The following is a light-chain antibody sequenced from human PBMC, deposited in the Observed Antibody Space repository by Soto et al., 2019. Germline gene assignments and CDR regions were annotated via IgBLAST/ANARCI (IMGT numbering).Light chain of an antibody. Sequence: DILLTQSPATVSPSAGDRVTLTCRASRSISRYLDWYQQKPGKAPKRLIYAASNVQSGVPSRFSGSGSETDFTLTISSLQPEYLATYYRQHSYTPPPWTFGQGTKVDIK. J-gene: IGKJ1*01. CDR1: RSISRY. CDR3: QHSYTPPPWT. CDR2: AAS. V-gene: IGKV1-39*01.